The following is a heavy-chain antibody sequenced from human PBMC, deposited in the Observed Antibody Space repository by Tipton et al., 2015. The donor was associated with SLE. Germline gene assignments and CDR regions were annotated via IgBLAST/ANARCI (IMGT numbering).Heavy chain of an antibody. D-gene: IGHD6-19*01. CDR3: AKNGGGGWSDYSYSGMDV. V-gene: IGHV3-9*01. J-gene: IGHJ6*02. CDR1: GFTFDDYA. CDR2: ISWNSGSI. Sequence: SLRLSCAASGFTFDDYAMHWVRQAPGKGLEWVSGISWNSGSIGYADSVKGRFTISRDNAKNSLYLQMNSLRAEDTALYYCAKNGGGGWSDYSYSGMDVWGQGATVTVSS.